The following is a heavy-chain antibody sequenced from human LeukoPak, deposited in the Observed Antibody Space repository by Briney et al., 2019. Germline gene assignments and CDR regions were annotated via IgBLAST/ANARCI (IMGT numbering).Heavy chain of an antibody. Sequence: PGGSLRLSCAASGFTFRSYWMSWVRQAPGKGLEWVSAISGSGGSTYYADSVKGRFTISRDNSKNTLYLQMNSLRAEDTAVYYCAKALYGEYYFDYWGQGTLVTVSS. J-gene: IGHJ4*02. D-gene: IGHD4-17*01. CDR3: AKALYGEYYFDY. V-gene: IGHV3-23*01. CDR1: GFTFRSYW. CDR2: ISGSGGST.